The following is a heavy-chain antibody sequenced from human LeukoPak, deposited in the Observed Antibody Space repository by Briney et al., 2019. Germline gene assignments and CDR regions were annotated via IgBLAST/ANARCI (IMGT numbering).Heavy chain of an antibody. V-gene: IGHV1-46*01. CDR1: GYTFTPYF. CDR2: INPTGGST. Sequence: GASVKVSCKASGYTFTPYFIHWVRQAPGQGLEWMGIINPTGGSTTYAQKFQGRVTVTRDMSTSTVYMELSSLTSEDTAVYYCARDRVIVGGTATYNFDHWSQGTLVTVSS. CDR3: ARDRVIVGGTATYNFDH. D-gene: IGHD1-14*01. J-gene: IGHJ4*02.